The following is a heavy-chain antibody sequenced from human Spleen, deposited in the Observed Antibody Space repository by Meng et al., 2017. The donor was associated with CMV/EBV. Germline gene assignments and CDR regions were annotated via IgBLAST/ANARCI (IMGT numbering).Heavy chain of an antibody. CDR1: GGPFSDFS. CDR3: ARGPDSSNYYYRGFDY. J-gene: IGHJ4*02. D-gene: IGHD3-22*01. CDR2: IYYSGST. Sequence: SETLSLTCAVYGGPFSDFSWTWIRQTPGKGLEWIGYIYYSGSTNYNPSLKSRVTISVDTSKNQFSLKLTSVTAADTAVYYCARGPDSSNYYYRGFDYWGQGTLVTVSS. V-gene: IGHV4-59*01.